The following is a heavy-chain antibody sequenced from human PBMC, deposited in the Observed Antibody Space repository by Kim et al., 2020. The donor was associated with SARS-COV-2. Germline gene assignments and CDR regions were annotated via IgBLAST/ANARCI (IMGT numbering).Heavy chain of an antibody. D-gene: IGHD6-19*01. CDR1: GGSFSGYY. Sequence: SETLSLTCAVYGGSFSGYYWSWIRHPPGKGLEWIGEINHSGSTNYNPSLKSRVTISVDTSKNQLSLKLSSVTAADTVVYYFARVLFTSGWHSRSGFDPLG. V-gene: IGHV4-34*01. CDR3: ARVLFTSGWHSRSGFDP. CDR2: INHSGST. J-gene: IGHJ5*02.